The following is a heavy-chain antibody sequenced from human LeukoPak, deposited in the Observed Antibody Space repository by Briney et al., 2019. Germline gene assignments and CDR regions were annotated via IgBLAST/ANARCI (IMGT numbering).Heavy chain of an antibody. Sequence: GGSLRLSCAAPGFTFDDYGMHWVRQPPGKGLEWVSGIGWNGGLIGYADSVKGRFTISRDNAKNSLYLQMNSLRPEDMALYYCAKDISSWLRFGIDYWGQGILVTVSS. J-gene: IGHJ4*02. V-gene: IGHV3-9*03. CDR3: AKDISSWLRFGIDY. D-gene: IGHD5-12*01. CDR1: GFTFDDYG. CDR2: IGWNGGLI.